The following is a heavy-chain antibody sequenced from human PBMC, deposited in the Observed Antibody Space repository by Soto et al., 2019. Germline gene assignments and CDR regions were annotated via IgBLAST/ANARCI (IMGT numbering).Heavy chain of an antibody. CDR1: GYTFTSYA. CDR3: ALSRDGYCSGGSCYPGSFDY. Sequence: EASVKVSCKASGYTFTSYAMHWVRQAPGQRLEWMGWINAGNGNTKYSQKFQGRVTITRDTSASTAYMELSSLRSEDTAVYYCALSRDGYCSGGSCYPGSFDYWGQGTLVTVSS. D-gene: IGHD2-15*01. V-gene: IGHV1-3*01. CDR2: INAGNGNT. J-gene: IGHJ4*02.